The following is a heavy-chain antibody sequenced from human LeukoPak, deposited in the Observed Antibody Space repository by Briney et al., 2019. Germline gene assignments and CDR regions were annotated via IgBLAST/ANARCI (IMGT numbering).Heavy chain of an antibody. CDR3: ARDRWYYDYVWDYYFDY. V-gene: IGHV3-33*01. Sequence: GGSLRLSGAASGFTFSSYGMHWVRQAPGKGLEWVAVIWYDGSNKYYADSVKGRFTISRDNSKNTLYLQMNSLRAEDTAVYYCARDRWYYDYVWDYYFDYWGQGTLVTVSS. J-gene: IGHJ4*02. D-gene: IGHD3-16*01. CDR2: IWYDGSNK. CDR1: GFTFSSYG.